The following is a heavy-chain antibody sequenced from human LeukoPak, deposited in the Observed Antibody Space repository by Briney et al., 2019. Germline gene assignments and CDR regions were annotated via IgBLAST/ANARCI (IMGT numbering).Heavy chain of an antibody. CDR3: TTDDSMIVVVLDAFDI. J-gene: IGHJ3*02. V-gene: IGHV3-74*01. CDR1: GFTFSSYW. D-gene: IGHD3-22*01. CDR2: INSDGSSI. Sequence: GGSLRLSCAASGFTFSSYWMHWVRQAPGKGLVWVSRINSDGSSIRYADSVKGRFTISRDNAKNTLYLQMNSLRAEDTAVYYCTTDDSMIVVVLDAFDIWGQGTMVTVSS.